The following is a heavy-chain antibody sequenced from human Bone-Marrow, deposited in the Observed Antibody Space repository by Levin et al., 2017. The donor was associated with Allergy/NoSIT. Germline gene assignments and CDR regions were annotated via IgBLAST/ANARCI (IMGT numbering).Heavy chain of an antibody. Sequence: SLTTSAEGVGWIRQAPGKALAWLALIYGNDDKRYSPSLKSRLAITKDTSKDQVVLTMSQMDPVDTGTYFCAHKHTTNWQPFDHWGQGTLVAVSS. CDR3: AHKHTTNWQPFDH. CDR2: IYGNDDK. J-gene: IGHJ4*02. D-gene: IGHD1-1*01. CDR1: SLTTSAEG. V-gene: IGHV2-5*01.